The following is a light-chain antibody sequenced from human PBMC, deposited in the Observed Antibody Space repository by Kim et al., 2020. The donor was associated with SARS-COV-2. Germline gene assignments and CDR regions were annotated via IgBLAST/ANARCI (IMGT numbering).Light chain of an antibody. V-gene: IGKV1-27*01. CDR3: QKYNSAPFA. J-gene: IGKJ3*01. CDR1: QGIRNY. CDR2: AAG. Sequence: DIQMTQSPSSLSASVGDRVTITCRASQGIRNYLACYQQKPGTVPKLLIYAAGTLQSGVPSRFSGSGSGTDFTLPISSLQPEDVATYYCQKYNSAPFAFGPGTKVDIK.